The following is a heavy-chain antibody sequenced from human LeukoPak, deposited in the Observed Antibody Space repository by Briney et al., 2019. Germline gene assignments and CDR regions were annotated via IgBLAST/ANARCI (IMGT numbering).Heavy chain of an antibody. D-gene: IGHD6-19*01. J-gene: IGHJ4*02. CDR1: GFTFSGYW. V-gene: IGHV3-7*03. Sequence: PGGSLRLSCAASGFTFSGYWMSWVRQAPGKGLEWVANIKQDGSERYYVDSVKGRFTISRDNAKNSLYLQMNSLRAEDTAVYYCAKLPVAGLYFDYWGQGTLVTVSS. CDR3: AKLPVAGLYFDY. CDR2: IKQDGSER.